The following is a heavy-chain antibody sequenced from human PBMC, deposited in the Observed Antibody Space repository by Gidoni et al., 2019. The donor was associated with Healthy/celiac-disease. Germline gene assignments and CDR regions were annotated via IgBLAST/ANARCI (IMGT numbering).Heavy chain of an antibody. Sequence: QVQLQQSGPGLVKPSQTLSLTCAISGDSVPSNSAAWNWIRQSPSRGLEWLGRTYYRSKWYNDYAVSVKSRITINPDTSKNQFSLQLNSVTPEDTAVYYCAREGWLRGVGATTSIDYWGQGTLVTVSS. V-gene: IGHV6-1*01. CDR1: GDSVPSNSAA. D-gene: IGHD1-26*01. CDR3: AREGWLRGVGATTSIDY. CDR2: TYYRSKWYN. J-gene: IGHJ4*02.